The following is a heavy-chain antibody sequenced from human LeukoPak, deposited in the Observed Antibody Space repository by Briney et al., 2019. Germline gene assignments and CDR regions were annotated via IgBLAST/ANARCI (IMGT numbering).Heavy chain of an antibody. J-gene: IGHJ5*02. Sequence: ASVKVSCKASGYTFTGYYMHWVRQAPGQGLEWMGWINPNSGDTNYALKFQGRVTMTRDTSISTAYMDLSRLKSDDTAVYYCTRDENLVTMMIYHRWFDPWGQGTLVTVSS. V-gene: IGHV1-2*02. CDR3: TRDENLVTMMIYHRWFDP. CDR1: GYTFTGYY. D-gene: IGHD3-22*01. CDR2: INPNSGDT.